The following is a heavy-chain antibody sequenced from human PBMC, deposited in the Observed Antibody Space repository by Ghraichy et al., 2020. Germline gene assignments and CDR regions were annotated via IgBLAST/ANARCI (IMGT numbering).Heavy chain of an antibody. D-gene: IGHD3-22*01. J-gene: IGHJ4*02. CDR3: AREGTGYYQDY. CDR1: GGSISSYY. Sequence: SETLSLTCTVSGGSISSYYWSWIRQPPGKGLEWIGYIYYSGSTNYNPSLKSRVTISVDTSKNQFSLKLSSVTAADTAVYYCAREGTGYYQDYWGQGTLVTVSS. V-gene: IGHV4-59*01. CDR2: IYYSGST.